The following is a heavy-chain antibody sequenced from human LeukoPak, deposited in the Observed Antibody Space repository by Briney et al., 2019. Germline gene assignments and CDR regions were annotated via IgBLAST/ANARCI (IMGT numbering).Heavy chain of an antibody. CDR2: INHSGST. CDR1: GGSFSGYY. V-gene: IGHV4-34*01. CDR3: ARLPHRIAVAGGGSDY. J-gene: IGHJ4*02. Sequence: SETLSLTCAVYGGSFSGYYWSWIRQPPGKGLEWIGEINHSGSTNYNPSLKSRVTISVDTSKNQFSLKLSSVTAADTAVYYCARLPHRIAVAGGGSDYWGQGTLVTVSS. D-gene: IGHD6-19*01.